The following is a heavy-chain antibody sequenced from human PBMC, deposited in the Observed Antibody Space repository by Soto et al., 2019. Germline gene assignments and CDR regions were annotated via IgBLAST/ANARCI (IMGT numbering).Heavy chain of an antibody. J-gene: IGHJ3*02. Sequence: EVQLVESGGGLVKPGGSLRLSCAASGFTFSSYSMNWVRQAPGKGLEWVSSISSSSSYIYYADSVKGRFTISRDNAKNSLYLQMNSLRAEDTAVYYCARDKLGYCIGGSCAPGAFDIWGQGTMVTVSS. V-gene: IGHV3-21*01. CDR1: GFTFSSYS. CDR2: ISSSSSYI. CDR3: ARDKLGYCIGGSCAPGAFDI. D-gene: IGHD2-15*01.